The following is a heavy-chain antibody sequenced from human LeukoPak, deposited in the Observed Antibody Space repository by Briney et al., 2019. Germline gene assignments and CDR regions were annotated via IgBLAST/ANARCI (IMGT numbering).Heavy chain of an antibody. CDR3: ARLGDIRNFDY. D-gene: IGHD5-12*01. Sequence: PSETLSLTCTVSGGSISSSSYYWGWLRQPPGKGLEWIGSIYYSGSTYYNPSLKSRVTISVDTSKNQFSLKLSSVTAADTAVYYCARLGDIRNFDYWGQGTLVTVSS. J-gene: IGHJ4*02. CDR2: IYYSGST. CDR1: GGSISSSSYY. V-gene: IGHV4-39*01.